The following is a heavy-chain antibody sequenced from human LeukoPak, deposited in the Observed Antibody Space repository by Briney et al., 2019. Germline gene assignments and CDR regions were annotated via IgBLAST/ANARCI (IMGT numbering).Heavy chain of an antibody. V-gene: IGHV4-39*01. CDR3: ARQGVSFLYYYDSSGYSGYFQH. J-gene: IGHJ1*01. Sequence: SETLSLTCTVSGGSISSSSYYWGWIRQPPGKGLEWIGSIYYSGSTYYNPSLKSRVTISVDTSKNQFSLKLSSVTAVDTAVYYCARQGVSFLYYYDSSGYSGYFQHWGQGTLVTVSS. D-gene: IGHD3-22*01. CDR2: IYYSGST. CDR1: GGSISSSSYY.